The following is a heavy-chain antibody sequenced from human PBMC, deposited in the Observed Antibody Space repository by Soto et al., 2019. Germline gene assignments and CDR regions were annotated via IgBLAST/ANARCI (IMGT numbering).Heavy chain of an antibody. CDR2: IYYSGIT. CDR1: GVSISNSSYY. J-gene: IGHJ4*02. V-gene: IGHV4-39*01. CDR3: ARHGSN. Sequence: SETLSLTCTVSGVSISNSSYYWGWIRRPPGKGLEWIGTIYYSGITYYNPSLKSRVTISVDTSKNQFSLKLTSVTAADTAVYYCARHGSNWGQGTLVT.